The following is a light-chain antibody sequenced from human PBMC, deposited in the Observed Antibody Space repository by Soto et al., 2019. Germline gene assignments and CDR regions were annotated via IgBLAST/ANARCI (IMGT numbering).Light chain of an antibody. CDR2: RAS. J-gene: IGKJ1*01. CDR1: QSISSW. V-gene: IGKV1-5*03. Sequence: DFQMTQSPSTLSASVGDRVIITCRASQSISSWLDWYQQKPGKAPTLLIYRASTLKSGIPSRFSGSGSGTEFTLTISSLQPDDFATYYCQKYDRASWTFGPGTKVEIK. CDR3: QKYDRASWT.